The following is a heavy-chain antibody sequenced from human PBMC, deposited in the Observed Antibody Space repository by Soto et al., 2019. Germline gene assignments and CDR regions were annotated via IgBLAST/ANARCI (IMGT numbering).Heavy chain of an antibody. V-gene: IGHV5-10-1*01. CDR3: ARHSDYYDSSGYYLY. CDR1: GYSFTSYW. CDR2: IDPSDSYT. Sequence: PGESLKISCKGSGYSFTSYWISWVRQMPGKGLEWMGRIDPSDSYTNYGPSFQGHVTISADKSISTAYLQRSSLKASDTAMYYCARHSDYYDSSGYYLYWGQGTLVTVSS. D-gene: IGHD3-22*01. J-gene: IGHJ4*02.